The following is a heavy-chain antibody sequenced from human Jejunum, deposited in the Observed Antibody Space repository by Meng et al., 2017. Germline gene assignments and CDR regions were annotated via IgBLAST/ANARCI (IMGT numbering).Heavy chain of an antibody. J-gene: IGHJ5*02. V-gene: IGHV3-74*01. CDR1: GFTFGSYW. Sequence: GESLKISCAASGFTFGSYWMHWLRQVPGNGLVWVARLSDDGTNPSYADSVKGRVTISRDNAKNTLFLKMNSLRTDDSAAEYWARDPVIAIVRNWIDAWGQGTLVTVSS. CDR3: ARDPVIAIVRNWIDA. CDR2: LSDDGTNP. D-gene: IGHD2/OR15-2a*01.